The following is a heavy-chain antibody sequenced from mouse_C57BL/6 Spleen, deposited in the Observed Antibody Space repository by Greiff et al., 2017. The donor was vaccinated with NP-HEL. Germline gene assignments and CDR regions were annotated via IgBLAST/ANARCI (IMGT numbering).Heavy chain of an antibody. CDR2: IDPEDGDT. D-gene: IGHD1-1*01. V-gene: IGHV14-1*01. CDR1: GFNIKDYY. Sequence: DVKLQESGAELVRPGASVKLSCTASGFNIKDYYMHWVKQRPEQGLEWIGRIDPEDGDTEYAPKFQGKATMTADTSSNTAYLQLSSLTSEDTAVYYCTLATVVATNHFDVWGTGTTVTVSS. J-gene: IGHJ1*03. CDR3: TLATVVATNHFDV.